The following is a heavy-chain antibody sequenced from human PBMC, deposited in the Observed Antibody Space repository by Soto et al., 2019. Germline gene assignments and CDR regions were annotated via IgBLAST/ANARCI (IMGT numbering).Heavy chain of an antibody. CDR2: IYYSGST. CDR1: GDSISSGGYY. D-gene: IGHD6-13*01. Sequence: SETLSLTCTLSGDSISSGGYYWSWIRQPPGKGLEWIGYIYYSGSTYYNPSLKSRVTISVDTSKNQFSLRLSSVTAADTAVYYCAREGALLFAGNPDYYDDLAVWGQGTTVTVS. J-gene: IGHJ6*02. CDR3: AREGALLFAGNPDYYDDLAV. V-gene: IGHV4-30-4*08.